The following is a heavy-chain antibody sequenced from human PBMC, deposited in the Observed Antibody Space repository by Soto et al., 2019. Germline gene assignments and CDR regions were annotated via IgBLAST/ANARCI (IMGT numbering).Heavy chain of an antibody. Sequence: DSLKISCEASGYMFPIYHISWVRQMPGKGLEWMGIIYPGDSDTRYSPSFQGQVTISADKSITTVYLQWSSLKDSDTAMYYCARTDGYDIEYWGQGTPVTVSA. J-gene: IGHJ4*02. V-gene: IGHV5-51*01. CDR1: GYMFPIYH. CDR2: IYPGDSDT. D-gene: IGHD5-12*01. CDR3: ARTDGYDIEY.